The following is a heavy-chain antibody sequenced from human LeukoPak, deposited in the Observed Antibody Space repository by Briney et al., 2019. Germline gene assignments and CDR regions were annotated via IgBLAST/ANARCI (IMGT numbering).Heavy chain of an antibody. CDR2: INHSGST. V-gene: IGHV4-34*01. CDR3: ARVRSYYGSGSYYKPHHFDY. D-gene: IGHD3-10*01. CDR1: GGSFSGYY. Sequence: SETLSVTCAVYGGSFSGYYWSWIRQPPGKGLEWIGEINHSGSTNYNPSLKSRVTISVDTSKNQFSLKLSSVTAADTAVYYCARVRSYYGSGSYYKPHHFDYWGQGTLVTVSS. J-gene: IGHJ4*02.